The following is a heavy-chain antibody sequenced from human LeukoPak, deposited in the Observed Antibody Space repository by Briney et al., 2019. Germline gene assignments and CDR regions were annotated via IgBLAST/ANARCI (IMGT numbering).Heavy chain of an antibody. CDR1: GFTFRSYA. CDR2: ISGSGDST. D-gene: IGHD1-26*01. J-gene: IGHJ4*02. V-gene: IGHV3-23*01. CDR3: ASGRLVGAPDY. Sequence: PGGSLRLSCEASGFTFRSYAMSWVRQAPGKGLEWVSGISGSGDSTYYADSVKGRFTVSRDNSKNTLYLQMNSLRAEDTAVYYCASGRLVGAPDYWGQGTLVTVSS.